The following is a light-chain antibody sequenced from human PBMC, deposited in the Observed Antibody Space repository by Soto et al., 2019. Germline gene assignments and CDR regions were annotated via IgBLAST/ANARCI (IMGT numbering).Light chain of an antibody. Sequence: DIQMTQSPSSLSASLGDRVTITCQASQAISIYLHWYHQRPGKAPILVIYDASNLEAGAPSRFSGGGSGTSFTLTISSLQPEDIGTYFCQQYNNLPYTFGQGTKLDIK. CDR1: QAISIY. V-gene: IGKV1-33*01. CDR3: QQYNNLPYT. J-gene: IGKJ2*01. CDR2: DAS.